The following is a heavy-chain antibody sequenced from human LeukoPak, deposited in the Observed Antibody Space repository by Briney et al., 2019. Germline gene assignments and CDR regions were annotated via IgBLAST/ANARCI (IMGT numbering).Heavy chain of an antibody. D-gene: IGHD3-10*01. CDR3: ARALWFGDQSYHY. CDR1: GYTFTGYY. V-gene: IGHV1-2*02. CDR2: INPNSGGT. J-gene: IGHJ4*02. Sequence: ASVKVSCKASGYTFTGYYMHWVRQAPGQGLEWMGWINPNSGGTNYAQKFQGRVTMTRDTSISTAYMELSRLRSDDTAVYYCARALWFGDQSYHYWGQGTRVTVSS.